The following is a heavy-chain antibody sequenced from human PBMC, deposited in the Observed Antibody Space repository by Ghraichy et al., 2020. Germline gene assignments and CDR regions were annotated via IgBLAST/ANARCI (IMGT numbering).Heavy chain of an antibody. CDR2: IIPIFGIA. D-gene: IGHD1-26*01. CDR3: ASPSGSYYYYYGMDV. CDR1: GGTFSSYA. Sequence: SVKVSCKASGGTFSSYAISWVRQAPGQGLEWMGGIIPIFGIANYAQKFQGRVTITADESTSTAYMELSSLRSEDTAVYYCASPSGSYYYYYGMDVWGQGTTVTVSS. V-gene: IGHV1-69*13. J-gene: IGHJ6*02.